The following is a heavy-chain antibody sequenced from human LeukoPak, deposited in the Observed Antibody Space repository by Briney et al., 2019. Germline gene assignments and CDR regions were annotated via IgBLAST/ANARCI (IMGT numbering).Heavy chain of an antibody. D-gene: IGHD6-13*01. CDR1: GFTFSSYE. Sequence: GGSLRLSCSASGFTFSSYEMNWVRQAPGKGLEWVSYISSTGTTIYYADSVRGQFTISRDNAENSLYLQMNSLRAEDTAVYYCARGGGYISGWSYFDYWGQGTLVTVSS. CDR2: ISSTGTTI. V-gene: IGHV3-48*03. CDR3: ARGGGYISGWSYFDY. J-gene: IGHJ4*02.